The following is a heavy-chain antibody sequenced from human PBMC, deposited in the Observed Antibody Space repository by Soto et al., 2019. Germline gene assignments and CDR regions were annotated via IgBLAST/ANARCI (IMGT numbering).Heavy chain of an antibody. CDR1: GGSISSDDYY. V-gene: IGHV4-30-4*01. CDR2: IYYSGST. CDR3: ASERYDSSGKYIDY. Sequence: SETLSLTCTVSGGSISSDDYYWSWIRPPPGKGLEWIGYIYYSGSTYYNPSLKRRVTISVDTSKNQFSLKLSPVTAADTAVYYCASERYDSSGKYIDYWGQGNLVTVSS. J-gene: IGHJ4*02. D-gene: IGHD3-22*01.